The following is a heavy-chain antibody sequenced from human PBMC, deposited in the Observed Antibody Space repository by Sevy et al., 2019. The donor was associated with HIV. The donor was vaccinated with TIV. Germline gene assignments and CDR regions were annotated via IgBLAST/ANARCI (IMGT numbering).Heavy chain of an antibody. CDR2: IIPIFGTA. Sequence: ASVKVSCKAYGGTFSSYAISWVRQAPGQGLEWMGGIIPIFGTANYAQKFQGRVTITADESTSTAYMELSSLRSEDTAVYYCARVTDDYGIHPLVSVWGQGTLVTVSS. D-gene: IGHD4-17*01. V-gene: IGHV1-69*13. J-gene: IGHJ4*02. CDR1: GGTFSSYA. CDR3: ARVTDDYGIHPLVSV.